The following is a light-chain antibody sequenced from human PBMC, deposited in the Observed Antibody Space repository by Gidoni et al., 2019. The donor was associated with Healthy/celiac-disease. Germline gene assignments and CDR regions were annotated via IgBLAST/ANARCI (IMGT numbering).Light chain of an antibody. V-gene: IGKV1-39*01. Sequence: QMTQSPSSLSASVGDRVTITCRASQSISSYLNWYQQKPGKAPKLLIYAASSLQSGVPSRFSGSGSGTDFTLTISSLQPEDFATYYCQQSYSTPYXFXQGTKLEIK. J-gene: IGKJ2*01. CDR3: QQSYSTPYX. CDR2: AAS. CDR1: QSISSY.